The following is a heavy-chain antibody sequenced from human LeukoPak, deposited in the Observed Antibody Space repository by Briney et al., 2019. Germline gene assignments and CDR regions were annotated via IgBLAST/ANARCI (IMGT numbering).Heavy chain of an antibody. J-gene: IGHJ5*02. D-gene: IGHD6-6*01. CDR2: IYSSGTT. CDR1: GGSISSSY. CDR3: ARHTSKTYSSSSDWFDP. Sequence: SETLSLTCTVSGGSISSSYWSWIRQPPGKRLEWIGYIYSSGTTNYNPSLKSRLTISVDTSKNQFSLNLTSVTAADTAVYYCARHTSKTYSSSSDWFDPWGQGTLVNVSS. V-gene: IGHV4-4*09.